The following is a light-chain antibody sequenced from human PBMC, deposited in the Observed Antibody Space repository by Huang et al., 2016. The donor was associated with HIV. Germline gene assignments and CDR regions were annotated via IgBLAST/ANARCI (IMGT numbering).Light chain of an antibody. Sequence: EIVLTQSPANLSLSPGERVALSCRASQNIKNDLSWYQKRPGQAPRLLISNASNRATGVPARFSGSGSWTDFTLTISSLEPEDFVVYFCQQRTNWPPGYTFGQGTKL. J-gene: IGKJ2*01. CDR3: QQRTNWPPGYT. V-gene: IGKV3-11*01. CDR2: NAS. CDR1: QNIKND.